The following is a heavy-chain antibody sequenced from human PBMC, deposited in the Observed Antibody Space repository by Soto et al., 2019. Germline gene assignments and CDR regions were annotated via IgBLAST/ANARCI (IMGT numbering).Heavy chain of an antibody. V-gene: IGHV3-66*01. CDR1: GYTVTTNY. J-gene: IGHJ5*02. Sequence: EVQLVESGGGLVRPGGSLRLSCAASGYTVTTNYMGWVRQAPGKGLEWVSVVYVNGNTYYADSVKGRFTISRDSSKNTLYLQMNSLRSEDTAMYYCARDYSHSGSYAPWFDPWGQGTLVTVSS. D-gene: IGHD3-10*01. CDR3: ARDYSHSGSYAPWFDP. CDR2: VYVNGNT.